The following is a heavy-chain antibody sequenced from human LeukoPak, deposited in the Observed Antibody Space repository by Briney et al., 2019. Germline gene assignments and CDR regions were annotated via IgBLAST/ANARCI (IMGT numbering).Heavy chain of an antibody. CDR2: IYHSGST. J-gene: IGHJ4*02. CDR3: AEAGGQGFWSGYFFDY. CDR1: GGSISSSSYY. V-gene: IGHV4-30-2*01. Sequence: SETLSLTCTVSGGSISSSSYYWSWIRQPPGKGLEWIGYIYHSGSTYYNPSLKSRVTISVDRSKNQFSLKLSSVTAADTAVYYCAEAGGQGFWSGYFFDYWGQGTLVTVSS. D-gene: IGHD3-3*01.